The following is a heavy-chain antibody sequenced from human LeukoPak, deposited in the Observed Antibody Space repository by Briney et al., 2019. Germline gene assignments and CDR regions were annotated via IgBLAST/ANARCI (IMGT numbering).Heavy chain of an antibody. Sequence: GESLKISCQGSGYNFATYWIVWVRQMPGKGLEWMGIIYPGNSHTRYSPSFQGQVTISADTSISTAYLHWSSLQSSDTAMYYCAKFHASWYGDTWGQGTLVTVSS. CDR3: AKFHASWYGDT. V-gene: IGHV5-51*01. J-gene: IGHJ4*02. D-gene: IGHD6-13*01. CDR2: IYPGNSHT. CDR1: GYNFATYW.